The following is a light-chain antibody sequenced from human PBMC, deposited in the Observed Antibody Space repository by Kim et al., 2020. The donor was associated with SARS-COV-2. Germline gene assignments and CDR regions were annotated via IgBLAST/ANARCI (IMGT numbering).Light chain of an antibody. CDR2: DAS. V-gene: IGKV3D-11*01. CDR1: QGVSSY. J-gene: IGKJ5*01. Sequence: LSPGERATRPCRASQGVSSYLAWYQQKPGQAPRLLIYDASNRATGIPARFSGSGPGTDFTLTISSLEPEDFAVYYCQQRSNWPITFGQGTRLEIK. CDR3: QQRSNWPIT.